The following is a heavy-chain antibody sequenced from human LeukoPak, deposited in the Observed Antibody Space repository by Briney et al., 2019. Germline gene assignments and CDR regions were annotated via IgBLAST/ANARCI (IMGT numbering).Heavy chain of an antibody. D-gene: IGHD3-10*01. V-gene: IGHV4-59*01. CDR3: ARVNFGRLDY. CDR2: IYYSGST. J-gene: IGHJ4*02. CDR1: GGSISSYY. Sequence: SETLSLTCTVSGGSISSYYWSWIRQPPGKGLEWIGYIYYSGSTNYNPSLKSRVTISVDTSKNQFSLSLNSVTAADTAIYYCARVNFGRLDYWGQGTLVTVSS.